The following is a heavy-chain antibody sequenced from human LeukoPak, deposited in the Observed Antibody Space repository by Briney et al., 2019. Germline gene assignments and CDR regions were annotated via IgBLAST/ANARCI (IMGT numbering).Heavy chain of an antibody. J-gene: IGHJ4*02. D-gene: IGHD5-18*01. CDR1: GFTVSNNY. Sequence: PGGSLRLSCAASGFTVSNNYMNWVPQAPGKGLEWVSLIYSGGTTYYADSVKGRFTISRDGSKNTLYLQMNSLRVEDTAVYYCARDPPAVTANTYGWGQGTLVTVSS. V-gene: IGHV3-66*01. CDR3: ARDPPAVTANTYG. CDR2: IYSGGTT.